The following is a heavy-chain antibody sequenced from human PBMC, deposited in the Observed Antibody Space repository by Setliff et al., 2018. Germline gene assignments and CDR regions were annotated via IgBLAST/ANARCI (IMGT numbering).Heavy chain of an antibody. CDR2: IIPTFGTA. V-gene: IGHV1-69*05. Sequence: SVKVSCKASGGTFNSYAISWVRQAPGQGLEWMGGIIPTFGTANYAKNCQGRVTITTDESTSTAYMELSSLRSEDTAVYYCARPLRYGDYYYYYGMDVWGQGTTVTVSS. CDR1: GGTFNSYA. D-gene: IGHD3-10*01. J-gene: IGHJ6*02. CDR3: ARPLRYGDYYYYYGMDV.